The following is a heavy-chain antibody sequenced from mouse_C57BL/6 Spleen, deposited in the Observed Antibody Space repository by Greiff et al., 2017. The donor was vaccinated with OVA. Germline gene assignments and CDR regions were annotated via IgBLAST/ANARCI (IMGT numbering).Heavy chain of an antibody. CDR3: ARPPITTVVAKWYFDV. J-gene: IGHJ1*03. Sequence: EVKLMESGGGLVKPGGSLKLSCAASGFTFSSYAMSWVRQTPEKRLEWVATISDGGSYTYYPDNVKGRFTISRDNAKNNLYLQMSHLKSEDTAMYYCARPPITTVVAKWYFDVWGTGTTVTVSS. V-gene: IGHV5-4*03. CDR2: ISDGGSYT. CDR1: GFTFSSYA. D-gene: IGHD1-1*01.